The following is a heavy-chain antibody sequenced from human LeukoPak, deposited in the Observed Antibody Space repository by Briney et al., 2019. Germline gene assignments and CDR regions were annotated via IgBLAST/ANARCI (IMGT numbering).Heavy chain of an antibody. CDR2: IYSGGST. Sequence: TGGSLRLSCAASGFTVSSNYMSWVRQAPGKGLEWVSVIYSGGSTYYADSVKGRFTISRDNSKNTLYLQMNSLRAEDTAVYYCARAGRWLQLAFDIWGQGTMVTVSS. V-gene: IGHV3-53*01. D-gene: IGHD5-24*01. J-gene: IGHJ3*02. CDR1: GFTVSSNY. CDR3: ARAGRWLQLAFDI.